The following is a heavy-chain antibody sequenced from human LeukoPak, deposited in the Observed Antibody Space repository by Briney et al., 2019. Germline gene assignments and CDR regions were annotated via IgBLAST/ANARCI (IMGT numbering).Heavy chain of an antibody. CDR2: IYHSGST. CDR1: GYSISSGYY. D-gene: IGHD3-10*01. Sequence: SETLSLTCTVSGYSISSGYYWGWIRQPPGKGLEWIGSIYHSGSTYYNPSLKSRVTISVDTSKNQFSLKLSSVTAADTAVYYCARVSHITMVRGVRAFDIWGQGTMVTVSS. V-gene: IGHV4-38-2*02. CDR3: ARVSHITMVRGVRAFDI. J-gene: IGHJ3*02.